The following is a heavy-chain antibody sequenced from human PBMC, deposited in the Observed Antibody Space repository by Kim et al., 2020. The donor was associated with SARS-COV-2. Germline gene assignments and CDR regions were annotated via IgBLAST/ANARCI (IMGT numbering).Heavy chain of an antibody. CDR3: ALTGTPRFDY. CDR2: T. J-gene: IGHJ4*02. D-gene: IGHD1-20*01. V-gene: IGHV1-46*03. Sequence: TSYAQKFQGRVTMTRDTSTSTVYMELSSLRSEDTAVYYCALTGTPRFDYWGQGTLVTVSS.